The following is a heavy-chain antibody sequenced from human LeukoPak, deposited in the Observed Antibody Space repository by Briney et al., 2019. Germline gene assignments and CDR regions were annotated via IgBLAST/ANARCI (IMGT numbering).Heavy chain of an antibody. CDR2: IHYSGAT. J-gene: IGHJ4*02. CDR3: ATLRGASTAVFDS. Sequence: SETLSLTCTVSGGSISSDYWSGIRQSPGKRLEWIGYIHYSGATNYSPSLKSRVTISVDTSKNQFSLKLSSVTAADTALYYCATLRGASTAVFDSWGQGTLVTVSS. CDR1: GGSISSDY. D-gene: IGHD2-21*02. V-gene: IGHV4-59*08.